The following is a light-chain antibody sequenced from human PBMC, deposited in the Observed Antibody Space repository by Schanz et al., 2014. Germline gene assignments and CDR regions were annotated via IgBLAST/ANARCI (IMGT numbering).Light chain of an antibody. CDR1: SSDVGGYNF. J-gene: IGLJ2*01. Sequence: QSALTQPPSASGSPGQSVTISCTGTSSDVGGYNFVSWYQQHPGKAPKLMIYEVTKRPSGVPDRFSGSKSGNTASLTVSGLQAEDEADYSCSSYGGTNFVVFGGGTNRTVL. CDR2: EVT. CDR3: SSYGGTNFVV. V-gene: IGLV2-8*01.